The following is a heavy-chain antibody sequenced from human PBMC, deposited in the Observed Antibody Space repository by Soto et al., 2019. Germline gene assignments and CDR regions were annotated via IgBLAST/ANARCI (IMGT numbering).Heavy chain of an antibody. J-gene: IGHJ4*02. CDR2: IYHSGST. CDR3: ASVKQWLEKRFDY. Sequence: QVQLQESGPGLVKPSGTLSLTCAVSGGSISSSNWWSWVRQPPGKGLEWIGEIYHSGSTNYNPSLKSRVTISVDKSETQCSLKLSSVTAADPAVYYCASVKQWLEKRFDYWGQGTLVTVSS. CDR1: GGSISSSNW. D-gene: IGHD6-19*01. V-gene: IGHV4-4*02.